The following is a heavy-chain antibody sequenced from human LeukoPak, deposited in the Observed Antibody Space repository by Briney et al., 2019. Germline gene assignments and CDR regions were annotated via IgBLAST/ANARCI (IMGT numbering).Heavy chain of an antibody. CDR1: GFTFSSYA. CDR2: ISGSGGST. D-gene: IGHD6-13*01. CDR3: AKDQWVAAPGPKYFQN. Sequence: PGGSLRLSCAASGFTFSSYAMSWVRQAPGKGLEWVSDISGSGGSTFYADSVKGRFTISRDNSKNTLYLQMNSLRAEDTAVYYCAKDQWVAAPGPKYFQNWGQGTLVTVSS. J-gene: IGHJ1*01. V-gene: IGHV3-23*01.